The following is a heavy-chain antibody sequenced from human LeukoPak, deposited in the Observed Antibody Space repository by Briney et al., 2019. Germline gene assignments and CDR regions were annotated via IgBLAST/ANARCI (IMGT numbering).Heavy chain of an antibody. CDR1: GGSINDYY. J-gene: IGHJ4*02. V-gene: IGHV4-4*07. CDR2: FYSSGGT. D-gene: IGHD5-18*01. Sequence: SETLSLTCSVSGGSINDYYWNWIRQPAGKGLEWIGRFYSSGGTYYNPSLKSPVSISVDKSKSQFSLKLSSVTAADTAVYYCARGSYGHFDRWGQGTLVTVSS. CDR3: ARGSYGHFDR.